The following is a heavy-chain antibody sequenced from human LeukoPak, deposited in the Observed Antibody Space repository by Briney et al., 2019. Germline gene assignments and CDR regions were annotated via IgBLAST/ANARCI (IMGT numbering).Heavy chain of an antibody. D-gene: IGHD6-19*01. CDR3: ARDELSSGWPSEIDY. CDR2: ISSSGSTI. J-gene: IGHJ4*02. V-gene: IGHV3-11*04. Sequence: GGSLRLSCAASGFTFSDYYMSWIRQAPGKGLEWVSYISSSGSTIYYADSVKGRFTISRDNAKNSLYLQMNSLRAEDTAVYYCARDELSSGWPSEIDYWGQGTLVTVSS. CDR1: GFTFSDYY.